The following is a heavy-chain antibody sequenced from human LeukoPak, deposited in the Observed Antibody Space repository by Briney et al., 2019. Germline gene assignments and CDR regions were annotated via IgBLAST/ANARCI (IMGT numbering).Heavy chain of an antibody. Sequence: PGGSLRLSCAASGFPFSSYEMNWVRQGPGKGPEWVAYISGDGHTVFYGYSLKGRFTISRDNAKNSPYLQINNLRAEDTAIYYCARDGSFTSGSYFDSWGQGTLVTVSS. J-gene: IGHJ4*02. CDR3: ARDGSFTSGSYFDS. D-gene: IGHD6-19*01. CDR2: ISGDGHTV. V-gene: IGHV3-48*03. CDR1: GFPFSSYE.